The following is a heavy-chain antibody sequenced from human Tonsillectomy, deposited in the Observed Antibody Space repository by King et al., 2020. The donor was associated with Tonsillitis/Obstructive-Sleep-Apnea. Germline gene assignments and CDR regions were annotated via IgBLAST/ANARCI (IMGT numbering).Heavy chain of an antibody. CDR1: GVSVSDGSYY. CDR2: MDYSGST. J-gene: IGHJ4*02. CDR3: ARIPPVGSAWLPERDY. Sequence: QLQESGPGLVKPSETLSLTCIVSGVSVSDGSYYWSWMRQSPWKGLEWIGHMDYSGSTNYNPSLQSRVTISVDMSTNQVSLKLSSVTAADTAVYYCARIPPVGSAWLPERDYWGQGTLVTVSS. D-gene: IGHD3-22*01. V-gene: IGHV4-61*01.